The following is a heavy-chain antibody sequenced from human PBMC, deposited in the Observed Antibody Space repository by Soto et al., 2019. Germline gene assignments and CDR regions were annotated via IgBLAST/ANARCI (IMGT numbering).Heavy chain of an antibody. V-gene: IGHV5-51*01. D-gene: IGHD6-19*01. Sequence: GESLKISCKGSGYSFTSYWIGWVRQMPGKGLEWMGIIYPGDSDTRYSPSFQGQVTISADKSISTAYLQWSSLKASDTAMYYCAGIRSGWLKNSHHDWFDPWGQGTLVTVSS. CDR1: GYSFTSYW. J-gene: IGHJ5*02. CDR3: AGIRSGWLKNSHHDWFDP. CDR2: IYPGDSDT.